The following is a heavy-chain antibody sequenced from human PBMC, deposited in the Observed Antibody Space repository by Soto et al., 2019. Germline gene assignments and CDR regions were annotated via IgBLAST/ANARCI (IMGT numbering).Heavy chain of an antibody. CDR2: IYYSGST. V-gene: IGHV4-39*01. Sequence: PSETLSLTCTVSGGSISSSSYYWGWIRQPPGKGLEWIGSIYYSGSTYYNPSLKSRVTISVDTSKNQFSLKLSSVTAADTAVYYCARSITIFGGAYYYYYGMDVWGQGTTVTVSS. CDR1: GGSISSSSYY. J-gene: IGHJ6*02. CDR3: ARSITIFGGAYYYYYGMDV. D-gene: IGHD3-3*01.